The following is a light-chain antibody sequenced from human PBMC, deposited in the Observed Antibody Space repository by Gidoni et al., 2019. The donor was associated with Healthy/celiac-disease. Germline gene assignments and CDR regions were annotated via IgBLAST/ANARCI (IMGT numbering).Light chain of an antibody. Sequence: DIQMTQYPSSLSASVGDRVTITCRASQSISSYLNWYQQKPGKAPKLLIYAASSLQSGVPSRFSGSGSGTDFTLTISSLQPEDFATYYCQQSYSTLYTFGQGTKLEIK. CDR2: AAS. V-gene: IGKV1-39*01. CDR3: QQSYSTLYT. J-gene: IGKJ2*01. CDR1: QSISSY.